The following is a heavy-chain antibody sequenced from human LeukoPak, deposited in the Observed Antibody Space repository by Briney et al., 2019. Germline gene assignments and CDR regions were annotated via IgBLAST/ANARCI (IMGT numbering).Heavy chain of an antibody. V-gene: IGHV3-33*01. CDR2: IWYDGSNK. J-gene: IGHJ4*02. Sequence: PGRSLRLSCAASGFTFSGHGMHWVRQTPGKGLEWVAVIWYDGSNKYYADSVKGRFTISRDNSKNTLYLQMNCLRAEDTAVYYCARQRSSGWSQDFRGQGTLVTVSS. D-gene: IGHD6-19*01. CDR3: ARQRSSGWSQDF. CDR1: GFTFSGHG.